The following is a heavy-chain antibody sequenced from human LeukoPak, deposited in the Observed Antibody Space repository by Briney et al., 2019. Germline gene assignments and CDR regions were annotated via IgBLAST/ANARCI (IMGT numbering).Heavy chain of an antibody. CDR2: IIPILGIA. CDR1: GGTFISYT. CDR3: ARVVGPNPYYFDY. V-gene: IGHV1-69*02. J-gene: IGHJ4*02. Sequence: ASVKVSCKASGGTFISYTISWVRQAPGQGLEWMGRIIPILGIANYAQKFQGRVTITADKSTSTAYMELSSLRSEDTAVYYCARVVGPNPYYFDYWGQGTLVTVSS.